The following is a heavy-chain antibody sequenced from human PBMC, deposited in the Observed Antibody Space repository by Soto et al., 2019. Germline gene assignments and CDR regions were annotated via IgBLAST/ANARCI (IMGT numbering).Heavy chain of an antibody. V-gene: IGHV3-15*01. J-gene: IGHJ4*02. CDR3: TTDKFRVAGTLYYFDY. D-gene: IGHD6-19*01. Sequence: EVQLVESGGGLVKPGGSLRLSCAASGFTFSNAWMSWVRQAPGKGLEWVGRIKSKTDGGTTDYAAPVKGRFTISRDDSKNTLYLQMNSLKTEDTAVYYCTTDKFRVAGTLYYFDYWGQGTLVTVSS. CDR1: GFTFSNAW. CDR2: IKSKTDGGTT.